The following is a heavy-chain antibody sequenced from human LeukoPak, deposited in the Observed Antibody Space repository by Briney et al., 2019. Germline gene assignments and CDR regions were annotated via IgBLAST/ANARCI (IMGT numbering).Heavy chain of an antibody. J-gene: IGHJ4*02. D-gene: IGHD2-2*01. CDR3: ARGSSVHCSSTSCYAGGDY. CDR1: GFTFSSYA. Sequence: GGSLRLSCAASGFTFSSYAMHWVRQAPGKGLEWVAVISYDGSNKYYADSVKGRFTISRDNSKNTLYLQMNSLRAEDTAVYYCARGSSVHCSSTSCYAGGDYWGQGTLVTVSS. V-gene: IGHV3-30-3*01. CDR2: ISYDGSNK.